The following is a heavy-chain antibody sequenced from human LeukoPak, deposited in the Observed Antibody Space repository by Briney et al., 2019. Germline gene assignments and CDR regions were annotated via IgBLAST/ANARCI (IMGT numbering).Heavy chain of an antibody. J-gene: IGHJ5*02. Sequence: SETLSLTCTVSGGSISSYYWSWIRQPPGKGLEWIGYIYYSGSTNYNPSLKSRVTISVDTSKNQFSLKLSSMTAADTAVYYCARAYATRRLGNWFDPWGQGTLVTVSS. D-gene: IGHD2-2*01. V-gene: IGHV4-59*01. CDR3: ARAYATRRLGNWFDP. CDR1: GGSISSYY. CDR2: IYYSGST.